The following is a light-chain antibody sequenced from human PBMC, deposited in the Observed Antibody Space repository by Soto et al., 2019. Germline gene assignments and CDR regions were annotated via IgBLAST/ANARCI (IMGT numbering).Light chain of an antibody. CDR1: QSVSSSY. V-gene: IGKV3-20*01. Sequence: EIVLTQYPGTLSLSPGERATLSCRASQSVSSSYLAWYQQKPGKAPRLLIYGASSRATSIPDRFSGSGSGTDFTLTISRLEPEDFAVYYCQQYGSSPPMYTFGQGTKLEIK. J-gene: IGKJ2*01. CDR3: QQYGSSPPMYT. CDR2: GAS.